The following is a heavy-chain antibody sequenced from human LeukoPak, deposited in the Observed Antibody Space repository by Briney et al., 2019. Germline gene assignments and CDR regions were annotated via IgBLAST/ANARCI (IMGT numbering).Heavy chain of an antibody. CDR2: IYYSGST. CDR1: GGSISSSSYY. Sequence: SETLSLTCTVSGGSISSSSYYWGWIRQPPGKELEWIGSIYYSGSTYYTPSLKSRVTISVDTSKNQFSLKLSSVTAADTAVYYCARHDYSNNWFDPWGQGTLVTVSS. CDR3: ARHDYSNNWFDP. V-gene: IGHV4-39*01. J-gene: IGHJ5*02. D-gene: IGHD4-11*01.